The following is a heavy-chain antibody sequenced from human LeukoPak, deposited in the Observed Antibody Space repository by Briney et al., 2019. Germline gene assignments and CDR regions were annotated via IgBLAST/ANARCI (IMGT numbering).Heavy chain of an antibody. CDR2: ISAYNGNT. J-gene: IGHJ4*02. CDR1: GFTFTSYG. D-gene: IGHD3-9*01. Sequence: GGSLRLSCAASGFTFTSYGISWVRQAPGQGLEWMGWISAYNGNTNYAQKLQGRVTMTTDTSTSTAYMELRSLRSDDTAVYYCARGGPVLRYFDWLLAIDYWGQGTLVTVSS. V-gene: IGHV1-18*01. CDR3: ARGGPVLRYFDWLLAIDY.